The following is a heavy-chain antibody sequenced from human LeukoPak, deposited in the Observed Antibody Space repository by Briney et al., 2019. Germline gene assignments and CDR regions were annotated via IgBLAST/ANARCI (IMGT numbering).Heavy chain of an antibody. V-gene: IGHV4-59*08. CDR3: ARRARSGWPANWFDP. D-gene: IGHD6-19*01. CDR1: GGSISSYY. Sequence: KASETLSLTCTVSGGSISSYYWSWIRQPPGKGLEWIGYIYYSGSTNYNPSLKSRVTISVDTSKNQFSLKLSSVTAADTAVYYCARRARSGWPANWFDPWGQGTLVTVSS. CDR2: IYYSGST. J-gene: IGHJ5*02.